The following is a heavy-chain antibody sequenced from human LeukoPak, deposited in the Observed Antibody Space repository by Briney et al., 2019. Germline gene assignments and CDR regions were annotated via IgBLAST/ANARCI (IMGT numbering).Heavy chain of an antibody. J-gene: IGHJ4*02. CDR1: GFTVSSNY. CDR3: ASRGSRDGYNRLDY. D-gene: IGHD5-24*01. V-gene: IGHV3-66*01. Sequence: PGGSLRLSCAASGFTVSSNYMSWVRQAPGKGLEWVSVIYSGGSTYYAGSVKGRFTISRDNSKNTLYLQMNSLRAEDTAVYYCASRGSRDGYNRLDYWGQGTLVTVSS. CDR2: IYSGGST.